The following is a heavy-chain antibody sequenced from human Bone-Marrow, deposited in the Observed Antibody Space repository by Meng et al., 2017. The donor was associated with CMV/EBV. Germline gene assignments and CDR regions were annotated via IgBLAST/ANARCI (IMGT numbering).Heavy chain of an antibody. CDR1: RGSNSHYY. CDR2: IYYSGIA. CDR3: ASDIVVVPAAHPRLNWFDP. J-gene: IGHJ5*02. Sequence: SETLSLTCTVSRGSNSHYYWSWIRQPPGKGLEWIGYIYYSGIANYNPSLKSRVTISVDTSKNQFSLRLSSVTTADTAVYYCASDIVVVPAAHPRLNWFDPWGQGTLVTVSS. V-gene: IGHV4-59*01. D-gene: IGHD2-2*01.